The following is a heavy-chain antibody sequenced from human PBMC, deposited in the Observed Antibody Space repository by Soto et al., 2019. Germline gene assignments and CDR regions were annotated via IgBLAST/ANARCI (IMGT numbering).Heavy chain of an antibody. CDR2: ISGSGGST. J-gene: IGHJ4*02. D-gene: IGHD3-9*01. Sequence: GGSLRLSCAASGFTFSSYAMSWVRQAPGKGLEWVSAISGSGGSTYYADSVKGRFTISRDNSKNTLHLQMNSLRAEDTAVYYCAKGEQLDILTGYPGVGFDYWGQGTLVTVSS. CDR3: AKGEQLDILTGYPGVGFDY. CDR1: GFTFSSYA. V-gene: IGHV3-23*01.